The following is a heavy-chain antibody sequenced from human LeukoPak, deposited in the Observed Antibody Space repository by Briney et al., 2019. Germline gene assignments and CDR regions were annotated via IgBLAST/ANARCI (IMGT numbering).Heavy chain of an antibody. CDR3: ARDPVDTKTPYYFDY. Sequence: SVKVSCKASGGTFSSYTISWVRQAPGQGLEWMGRIIPILGIANYAQKFQGRVTITADKSTSTACMELSSLRSEDTAVYYCARDPVDTKTPYYFDYWGQGTLVTVSS. CDR1: GGTFSSYT. CDR2: IIPILGIA. V-gene: IGHV1-69*04. J-gene: IGHJ4*02. D-gene: IGHD5-18*01.